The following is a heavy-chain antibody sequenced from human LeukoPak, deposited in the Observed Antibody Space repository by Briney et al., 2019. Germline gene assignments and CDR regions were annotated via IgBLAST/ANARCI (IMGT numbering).Heavy chain of an antibody. D-gene: IGHD2-15*01. V-gene: IGHV3-33*01. CDR3: ARAGGYCSGGSCYRGYCWFDP. CDR2: ILYNGSNK. Sequence: GGSLRLSCAASGFTFSSSGMHWVRQAPGKGLEWVAVILYNGSNKYYADSVKGRFTISRDNSKNTLYLQMNSLRVEDTAVYYCARAGGYCSGGSCYRGYCWFDPWARGTRVSVSS. CDR1: GFTFSSSG. J-gene: IGHJ5*02.